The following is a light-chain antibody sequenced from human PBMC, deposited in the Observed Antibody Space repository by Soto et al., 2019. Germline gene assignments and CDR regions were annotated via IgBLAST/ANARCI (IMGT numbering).Light chain of an antibody. CDR2: GAS. J-gene: IGKJ1*01. V-gene: IGKV3-20*01. CDR1: QSVASNN. Sequence: EIVLTQSPGTLSLSPGERATLSCRASQSVASNNLAWYQQKPGQSPRLLIYGASSRARGIPDRFTGSGSGTDFILTISGLEPEDFAVYYCQQYGSSPRTFGQGTKVDIK. CDR3: QQYGSSPRT.